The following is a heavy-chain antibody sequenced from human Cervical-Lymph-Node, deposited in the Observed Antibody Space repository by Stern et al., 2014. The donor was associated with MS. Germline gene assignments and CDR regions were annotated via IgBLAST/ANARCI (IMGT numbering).Heavy chain of an antibody. J-gene: IGHJ6*02. CDR3: ARVGPTSVNRRAALLDYYAMDV. D-gene: IGHD4-17*01. CDR2: VSYSGGT. Sequence: QLQLQESGPGLVRPSQTLSLTCTVSGDSISSNGYYWSWIRQSPGKGLEWIGYVSYSGGTYYNPSLESRVSISPDTSRNQFSLSLSSVTAADTAVYYCARVGPTSVNRRAALLDYYAMDVWGQGTTVTVSS. CDR1: GDSISSNGYY. V-gene: IGHV4-30-4*01.